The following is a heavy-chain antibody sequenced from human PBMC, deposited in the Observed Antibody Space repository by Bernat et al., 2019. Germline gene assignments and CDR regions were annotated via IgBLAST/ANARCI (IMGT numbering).Heavy chain of an antibody. V-gene: IGHV1-18*01. CDR1: GYTFTSYG. D-gene: IGHD2-15*01. J-gene: IGHJ5*02. CDR2: ISAYNGNT. CDR3: ARDRDAHLLRRPFNWFDP. Sequence: QVQLVQSGAEVKKPGASVKVFCKASGYTFTSYGISWVRQAPGQGLEWMGWISAYNGNTNYAQKLQGRVTMTTDTSTSTAYMELRSLRSDDTAVYYCARDRDAHLLRRPFNWFDPWGQGTLVTVSS.